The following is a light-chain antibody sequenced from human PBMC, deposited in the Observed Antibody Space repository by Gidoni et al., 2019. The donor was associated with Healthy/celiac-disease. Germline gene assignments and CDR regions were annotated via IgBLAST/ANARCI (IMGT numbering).Light chain of an antibody. CDR2: GAS. CDR3: QQYGSSPMWT. Sequence: EIVLTPSTVTLSLSPAERSTLSCSASQSVSSSYLAWYQQKPGQAPRLLIYGASSRATGIPDRCSGSGSGTDFTLNISRLEPEDCAVYYCQQYGSSPMWTFGQXTKLEIK. CDR1: QSVSSSY. J-gene: IGKJ2*02. V-gene: IGKV3-20*01.